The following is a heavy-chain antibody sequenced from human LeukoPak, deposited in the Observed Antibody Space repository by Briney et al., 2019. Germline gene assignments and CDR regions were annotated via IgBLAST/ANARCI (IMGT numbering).Heavy chain of an antibody. CDR1: GFTFNTYE. CDR2: ISSDGTTV. J-gene: IGHJ5*02. V-gene: IGHV3-48*03. D-gene: IGHD2-8*01. CDR3: ARHNGWYDH. Sequence: GGSLRLSCAASGFTFNTYEMNWVRQAPGKGREWVSYISSDGTTVHYADSVKGRFTISRDNVKNSLYLQMSSLRAEDTAVYYCARHNGWYDHWGQGTLVTVSS.